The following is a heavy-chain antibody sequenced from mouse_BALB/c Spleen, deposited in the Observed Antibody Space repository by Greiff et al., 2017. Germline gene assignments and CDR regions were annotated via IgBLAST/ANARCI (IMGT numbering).Heavy chain of an antibody. CDR2: IYPGDGDT. Sequence: VQLQQSGAELVRPGSSVKISCKASGYAFSSYWMNWVKQRPGQGLEWIGAIYPGDGDTRYTQKFKGKATLTADKSSSTAYMQLSSLASEDSAVYYCARGVTGTGDYFDYWGQGTTLTVSS. J-gene: IGHJ2*01. CDR1: GYAFSSYW. V-gene: IGHV1-87*01. D-gene: IGHD4-1*01. CDR3: ARGVTGTGDYFDY.